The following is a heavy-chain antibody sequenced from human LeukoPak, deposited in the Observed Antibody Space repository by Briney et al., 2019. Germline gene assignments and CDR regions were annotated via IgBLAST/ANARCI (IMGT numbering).Heavy chain of an antibody. V-gene: IGHV3-15*01. Sequence: GGSLRLSCAASGFTLSNAWMSWVRQAPRKGLEWVGRVKSKTDAGTTDYAAPVKGRFTISRDDSKNTLYLQMNSLKTEDTAVYYCTTDFLGPHDYGAFWGRGTLVTVSS. CDR2: VKSKTDAGTT. D-gene: IGHD4-17*01. J-gene: IGHJ2*01. CDR3: TTDFLGPHDYGAF. CDR1: GFTLSNAW.